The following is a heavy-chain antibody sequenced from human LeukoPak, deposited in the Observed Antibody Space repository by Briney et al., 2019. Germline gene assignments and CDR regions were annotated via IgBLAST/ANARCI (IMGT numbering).Heavy chain of an antibody. CDR1: GGSISSYY. CDR3: ARDLGNAFDI. Sequence: SETLSLTXTVSGGSISSYYWSWIRQPPGKGLEWIGYIYYSGSTNYNPSPKSRVTISVDTSKNQFSLKLSSVTAADTAVYYCARDLGNAFDIWGQGTMVTVSS. CDR2: IYYSGST. V-gene: IGHV4-59*01. D-gene: IGHD3-16*01. J-gene: IGHJ3*02.